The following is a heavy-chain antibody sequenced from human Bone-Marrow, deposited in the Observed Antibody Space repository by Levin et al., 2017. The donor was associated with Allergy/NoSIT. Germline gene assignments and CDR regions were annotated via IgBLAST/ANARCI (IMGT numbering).Heavy chain of an antibody. CDR1: GGSISSSSYY. J-gene: IGHJ4*02. CDR2: IYYSGST. D-gene: IGHD2-21*02. Sequence: SETLSLTCTVSGGSISSSSYYWGWIRQPPGKGLEWIGSIYYSGSTYYNPSLKSRVTISVDTSKNQFSLKLSSVTAADTAVYYCARYKKGDLTSGYWGQGTLVTVSS. V-gene: IGHV4-39*01. CDR3: ARYKKGDLTSGY.